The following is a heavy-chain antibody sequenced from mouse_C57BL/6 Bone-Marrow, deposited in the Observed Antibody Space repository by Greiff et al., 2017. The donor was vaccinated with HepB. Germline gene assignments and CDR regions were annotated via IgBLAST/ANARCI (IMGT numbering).Heavy chain of an antibody. J-gene: IGHJ4*01. D-gene: IGHD2-3*01. CDR1: GFTFTDYY. V-gene: IGHV7-3*01. CDR3: ARSDGYYDYAMDY. CDR2: IRNKANGYTT. Sequence: EVQLQESGGGLVQPGGSLSLSCAASGFTFTDYYMSWVRQPPGKALEWLGFIRNKANGYTTEYSASVKGRFTISRDNSQSILYLQMNALRAEDSATYYCARSDGYYDYAMDYWGQGTSVTVSS.